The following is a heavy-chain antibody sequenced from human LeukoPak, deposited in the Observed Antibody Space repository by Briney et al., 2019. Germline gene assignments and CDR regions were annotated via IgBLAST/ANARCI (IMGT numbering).Heavy chain of an antibody. J-gene: IGHJ4*02. CDR2: INHSENT. Sequence: LETLSLTCAVYGGSFSDYYWSWIRQPPGKGLEWIGDINHSENTNYNPSLKSRATTSVDTSKNQFSLKLNSVTAADTAVYYCARGGIHSNYFDYWGQGTLVTVSS. V-gene: IGHV4-34*01. CDR3: ARGGIHSNYFDY. D-gene: IGHD4-11*01. CDR1: GGSFSDYY.